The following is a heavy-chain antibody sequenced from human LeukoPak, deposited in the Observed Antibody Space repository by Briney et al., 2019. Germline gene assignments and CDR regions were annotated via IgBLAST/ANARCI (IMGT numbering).Heavy chain of an antibody. CDR3: ASLPRYDFWT. V-gene: IGHV4-39*01. Sequence: SETLSLTRTVSGRSISSTNFYWGWIRQPPGKGLEWIGSISYSGATYYNASLKSRLTVSADTSKKEFSLKLSSVTAADTAVYYCASLPRYDFWTWGQGNLVIVSS. J-gene: IGHJ5*02. CDR1: GRSISSTNFY. CDR2: ISYSGAT. D-gene: IGHD3-3*01.